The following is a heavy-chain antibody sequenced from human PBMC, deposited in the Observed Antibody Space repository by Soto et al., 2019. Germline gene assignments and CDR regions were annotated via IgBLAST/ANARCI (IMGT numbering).Heavy chain of an antibody. CDR2: VWYDGSNK. CDR1: GFNFGSYG. V-gene: IGHV3-33*01. J-gene: IGHJ5*02. CDR3: VRGMAAAATGFDP. D-gene: IGHD6-13*01. Sequence: QVPVVESGGGVVQPGRSLRLSCAASGFNFGSYGMHWVRQAPGKGLEWVAIVWYDGSNKYYADSVKGRFSISRDNSKNTVFLQMGRLRAEDTAVYYCVRGMAAAATGFDPWGQGTLVTVSS.